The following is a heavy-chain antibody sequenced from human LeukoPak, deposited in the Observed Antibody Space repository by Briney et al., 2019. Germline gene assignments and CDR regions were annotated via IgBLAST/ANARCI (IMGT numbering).Heavy chain of an antibody. CDR3: ARVEGYCSGGSCDEGFDY. J-gene: IGHJ4*02. Sequence: PGGSLRLSCVASGFTFSGYEMHCVRQARGKGREWVSYISSSGSTIYYADSVKGRFTMSRDNAKNSVFLQMNSLRAEDTAVYYCARVEGYCSGGSCDEGFDYWGQGTLVTVSS. CDR1: GFTFSGYE. D-gene: IGHD2-15*01. V-gene: IGHV3-48*03. CDR2: ISSSGSTI.